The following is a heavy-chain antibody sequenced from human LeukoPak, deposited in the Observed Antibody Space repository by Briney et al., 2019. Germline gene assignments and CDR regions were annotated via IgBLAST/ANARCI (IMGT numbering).Heavy chain of an antibody. CDR1: GYSISSGYY. D-gene: IGHD3-16*01. Sequence: SETLSLTCAVSGYSISSGYYWGWIRQPPGKGLAWIGSIYHSGSTYYNPSLKSRVTISVDTSKNQFSLKLSSVAAADTAVYYCASPRPGEYYYMDVWGKGTTVTVSS. CDR2: IYHSGST. J-gene: IGHJ6*03. V-gene: IGHV4-38-2*01. CDR3: ASPRPGEYYYMDV.